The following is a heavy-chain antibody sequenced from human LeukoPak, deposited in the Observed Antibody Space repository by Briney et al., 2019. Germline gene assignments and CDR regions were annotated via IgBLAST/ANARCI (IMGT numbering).Heavy chain of an antibody. V-gene: IGHV1-18*04. CDR1: GYTFTGYY. J-gene: IGHJ4*02. D-gene: IGHD5-18*01. CDR2: ISAYNGNT. CDR3: ARVDTAMVAFDY. Sequence: ASVKVSCKASGYTFTGYYMHWVRQAPGQGLEWMGWISAYNGNTNYAQKLQGRVTMTTDTSTSTAYMELRSLRSDDTAVYYCARVDTAMVAFDYWGQGTLVTVSS.